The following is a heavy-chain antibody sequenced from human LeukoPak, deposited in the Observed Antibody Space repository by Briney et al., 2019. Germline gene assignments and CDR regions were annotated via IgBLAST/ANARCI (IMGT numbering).Heavy chain of an antibody. CDR1: GFTFSSYW. CDR2: IKQDGSEK. CDR3: ARGDSSGYYYLFDY. V-gene: IGHV3-7*01. J-gene: IGHJ4*02. Sequence: GGSLRLSCAASGFTFSSYWMSWVRQAPGKGPEWVANIKQDGSEKYYVDSVKGRFTISRDNAKNSLYLQMNSLRAEDTAVYYCARGDSSGYYYLFDYWGQGTLVTVSS. D-gene: IGHD3-22*01.